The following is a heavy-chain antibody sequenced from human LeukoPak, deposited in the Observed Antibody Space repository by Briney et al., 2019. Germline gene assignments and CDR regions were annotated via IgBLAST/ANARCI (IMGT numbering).Heavy chain of an antibody. D-gene: IGHD2/OR15-2a*01. CDR1: GGSISSSSSSSYH. CDR2: IYYSGST. Sequence: PSETLSLTCTVSGGSISSSSSSSYHWGWIRQPPGKGLEWIGSIYYSGSTYYNPSLKSRVTISVDTSKNQFSLKLSSVTAADTAVYYCARHKESNNWFDPWAREPWSPSPQ. J-gene: IGHJ5*02. CDR3: ARHKESNNWFDP. V-gene: IGHV4-39*01.